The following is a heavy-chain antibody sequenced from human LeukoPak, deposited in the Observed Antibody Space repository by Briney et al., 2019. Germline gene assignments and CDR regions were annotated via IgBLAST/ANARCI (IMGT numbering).Heavy chain of an antibody. V-gene: IGHV4-61*02. CDR2: IYTSGST. J-gene: IGHJ4*02. CDR3: ARDQGYTSSSYFDY. D-gene: IGHD6-6*01. Sequence: SQTLSLTCTVSGGSISSGSYYWNWIRQPAGKGLEWIGRIYTSGSTNYNPSLKSRVTISVDTSKNQFSLKLSSVTAADTAVYYCARDQGYTSSSYFDYWGQGTLVTVSS. CDR1: GGSISSGSYY.